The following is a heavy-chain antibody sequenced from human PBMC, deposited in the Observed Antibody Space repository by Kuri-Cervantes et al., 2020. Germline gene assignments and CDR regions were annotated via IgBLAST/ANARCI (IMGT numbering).Heavy chain of an antibody. D-gene: IGHD2-15*01. CDR3: ARYPMVVAATLLYFQH. V-gene: IGHV4-38-2*02. CDR1: GYSISSGYY. Sequence: SETLSLTCTVSGYSISSGYYWGWIRQPPGKGLEWIGSIYHSGSTYYNPSLKSRVTISVDTSKNQFSLKLSSVTAADTAVYYCARYPMVVAATLLYFQHWGQGTLVTVSS. CDR2: IYHSGST. J-gene: IGHJ1*01.